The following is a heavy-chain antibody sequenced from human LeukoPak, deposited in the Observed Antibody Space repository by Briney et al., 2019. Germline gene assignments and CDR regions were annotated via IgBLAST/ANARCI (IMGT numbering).Heavy chain of an antibody. Sequence: SETLSLTCTVSGGSISSYYWSWIRQPPGKGLEWIGYIYYSGSTNYNPSLKSRVTMSVDTSKNQFSLKLSSVTAADTAVYYCARDQRVGATSSFDIWGQGTMVTVSS. J-gene: IGHJ3*02. CDR3: ARDQRVGATSSFDI. D-gene: IGHD1-26*01. CDR1: GGSISSYY. V-gene: IGHV4-59*12. CDR2: IYYSGST.